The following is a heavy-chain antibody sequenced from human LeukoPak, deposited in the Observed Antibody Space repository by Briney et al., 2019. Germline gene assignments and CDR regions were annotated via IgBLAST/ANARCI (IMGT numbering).Heavy chain of an antibody. CDR1: GLTFNSHS. CDR3: AKYYGGNPYYFDY. J-gene: IGHJ4*02. Sequence: GGSLRLSCVASGLTFNSHSMSWVRQAPGKGLEWVSAISGSGGSTYYADSVKGRFTISRDNSKNTLYLQMNSLRAEDTAVYYCAKYYGGNPYYFDYWGQGTLVTVSS. D-gene: IGHD4-23*01. V-gene: IGHV3-23*01. CDR2: ISGSGGST.